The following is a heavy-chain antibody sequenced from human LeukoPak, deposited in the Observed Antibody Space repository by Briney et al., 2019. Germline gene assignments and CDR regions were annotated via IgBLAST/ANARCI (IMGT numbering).Heavy chain of an antibody. CDR2: INPNSGGT. J-gene: IGHJ4*02. CDR1: GYTFTGYY. V-gene: IGHV1-2*04. Sequence: GASVKVSCKASGYTFTGYYMHWVRQAPGQGLEWMGWINPNSGGTNYAQKFQGWVTMTRDTSISTAYMELSRLRSDDTAVYYCARDDYGDEEATFDYWGQGTLVTVSS. D-gene: IGHD4-17*01. CDR3: ARDDYGDEEATFDY.